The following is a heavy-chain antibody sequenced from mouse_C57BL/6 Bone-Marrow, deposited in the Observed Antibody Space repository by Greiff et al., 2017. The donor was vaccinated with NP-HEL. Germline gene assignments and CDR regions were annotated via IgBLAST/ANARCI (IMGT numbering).Heavy chain of an antibody. J-gene: IGHJ4*01. Sequence: VKLMESGPELVKPGASVKISCKASGYAFSSSWMNWVKQRPGKGLEWIGRIYPGDGDTNYNGKFKGKATLTADNSSSTAYMQLSSLTSEDSAVYFCARRLGQNCYAMDYWGQGTSVTVSS. D-gene: IGHD3-2*02. CDR2: IYPGDGDT. CDR3: ARRLGQNCYAMDY. CDR1: GYAFSSSW. V-gene: IGHV1-82*01.